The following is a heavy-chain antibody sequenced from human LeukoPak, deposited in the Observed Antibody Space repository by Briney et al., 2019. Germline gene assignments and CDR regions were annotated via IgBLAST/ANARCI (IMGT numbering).Heavy chain of an antibody. V-gene: IGHV4-34*01. D-gene: IGHD3-10*01. CDR3: ARSSVPSDY. Sequence: SETLSLTCAVYGGSFSGYYWSWIRQPPGKGLEWIGEINHSGSTNYNPSLKSQVTISVDTSKNQFSLKLSSVTAADTAVYYCARSSVPSDYWGQGTLVTVSS. J-gene: IGHJ4*02. CDR2: INHSGST. CDR1: GGSFSGYY.